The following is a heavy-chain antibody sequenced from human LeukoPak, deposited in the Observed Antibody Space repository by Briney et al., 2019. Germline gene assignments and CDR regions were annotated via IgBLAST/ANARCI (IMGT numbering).Heavy chain of an antibody. D-gene: IGHD3-22*01. CDR1: GGSISSYY. Sequence: SETLSLTCTVSGGSISSYYWSWIRQPAGKGLEWIGRIYTSGSTNYNPSLKSRVTMSVDTSKDQFSLKLSSVTAADTAVYYCARDNGYYDSSGYYAPYYYGMDVWGQGTTVTVSS. CDR3: ARDNGYYDSSGYYAPYYYGMDV. J-gene: IGHJ6*02. CDR2: IYTSGST. V-gene: IGHV4-4*07.